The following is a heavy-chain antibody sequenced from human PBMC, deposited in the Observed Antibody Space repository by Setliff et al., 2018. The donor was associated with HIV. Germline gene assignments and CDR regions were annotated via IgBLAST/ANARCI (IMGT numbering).Heavy chain of an antibody. Sequence: PGGSLRLSCEASGFNFRNYGMHWVRQAPGRGLEWVAVIWYNGILQYYLDSVKGRFTVSRDNSKNTVYPQMNSLRAEDTAVYYCARDQIYYDSGSYPFYMDVWGKGTTVTVSS. CDR2: IWYNGILQ. D-gene: IGHD3-22*01. J-gene: IGHJ6*03. V-gene: IGHV3-33*01. CDR1: GFNFRNYG. CDR3: ARDQIYYDSGSYPFYMDV.